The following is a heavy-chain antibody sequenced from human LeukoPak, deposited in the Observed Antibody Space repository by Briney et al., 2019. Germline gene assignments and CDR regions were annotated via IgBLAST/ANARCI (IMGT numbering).Heavy chain of an antibody. Sequence: SETLSLTCTVSGGSMSSYYWSWIRQPPGKGLEWIAYIYYNGNTNYDPSLKSRVTISVDTSKNQFSLKLTSVTAADTAVYYCASGSYYFDYWGQGTLVTVAS. CDR3: ASGSYYFDY. V-gene: IGHV4-59*01. CDR1: GGSMSSYY. D-gene: IGHD3-10*01. J-gene: IGHJ4*02. CDR2: IYYNGNT.